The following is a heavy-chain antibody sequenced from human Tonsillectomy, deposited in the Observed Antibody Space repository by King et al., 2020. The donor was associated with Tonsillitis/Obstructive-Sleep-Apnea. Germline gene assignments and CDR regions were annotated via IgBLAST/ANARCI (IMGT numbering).Heavy chain of an antibody. D-gene: IGHD4-17*01. J-gene: IGHJ4*02. Sequence: VQLVESGGGVVQPGRSLRLSCAASGFTFTNYPMHWVRQAPGKGLEWVAVITYDGSKKYYADSVKGRFTISRDNPKNTLYLQMNMMRTEDTAVYYCARDFDYAVDYWGQGTLVTVLS. CDR1: GFTFTNYP. CDR2: ITYDGSKK. V-gene: IGHV3-30*04. CDR3: ARDFDYAVDY.